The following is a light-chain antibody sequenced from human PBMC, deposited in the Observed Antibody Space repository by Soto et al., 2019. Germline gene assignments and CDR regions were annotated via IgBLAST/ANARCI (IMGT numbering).Light chain of an antibody. Sequence: QSVLTQPRSVSGSPGQSVTISCTGTSSDVGGYNHVSWYQQHPGKVPKLIIYDVSKRPSGVPDRFSGSKPGNTASLTISGLQAEDESDYYCCAYAGSYSFVFGTGTKLTVL. V-gene: IGLV2-11*01. CDR2: DVS. CDR1: SSDVGGYNH. J-gene: IGLJ1*01. CDR3: CAYAGSYSFV.